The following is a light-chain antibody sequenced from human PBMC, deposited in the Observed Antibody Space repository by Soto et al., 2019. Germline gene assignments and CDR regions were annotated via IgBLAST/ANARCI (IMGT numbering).Light chain of an antibody. J-gene: IGLJ1*01. CDR2: DVS. V-gene: IGLV2-14*01. CDR1: SSDVGGYNY. CDR3: SSYTSSNTYV. Sequence: QSALTQPASVSGSPGQSITISYTGTSSDVGGYNYVSWYQQHPGKAPKLIIYDVSYRPSGVSNRFSGSKSGNTASLTISGLQAEDETDYYCSSYTSSNTYVFGTGTKLTVL.